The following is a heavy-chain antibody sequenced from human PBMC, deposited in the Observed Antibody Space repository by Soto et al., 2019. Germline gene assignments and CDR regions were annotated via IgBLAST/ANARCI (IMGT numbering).Heavy chain of an antibody. V-gene: IGHV4-30-2*01. D-gene: IGHD3-16*01. Sequence: TLSLACAFYGGSISIGGYSWSWIRQPPGKGLEWIGYIYHSGSTYHNPSLKSRVTISVDRSKNQFSLKLSSVTAADTAVYYCARRGGYQNWFDPWGQGTLVTVSS. CDR1: GGSISIGGYS. J-gene: IGHJ5*02. CDR3: ARRGGYQNWFDP. CDR2: IYHSGST.